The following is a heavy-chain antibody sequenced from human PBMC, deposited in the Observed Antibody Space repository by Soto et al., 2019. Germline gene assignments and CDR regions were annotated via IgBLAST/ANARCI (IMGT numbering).Heavy chain of an antibody. J-gene: IGHJ4*02. CDR2: ISKDGSVI. CDR3: ARARSRSVPDSLVG. V-gene: IGHV3-30-3*01. Sequence: QVQLVESGGGVVQPGGSLRLSCAASGFSFSRFAIHWVRQAPGKGLEWVAVISKDGSVIYYADSVQGRFTISRDNSKGSLFLQVNSLTSEDTAVYRCARARSRSVPDSLVGWCQGTRVTVSS. CDR1: GFSFSRFA. D-gene: IGHD3-3*01.